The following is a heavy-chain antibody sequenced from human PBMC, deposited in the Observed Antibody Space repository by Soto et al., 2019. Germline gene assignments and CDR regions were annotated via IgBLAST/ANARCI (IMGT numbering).Heavy chain of an antibody. V-gene: IGHV4-4*02. J-gene: IGHJ6*02. CDR3: AKRYDFWSGRWYGLGV. D-gene: IGHD3-3*01. CDR2: IYHIGST. CDR1: GSSINSANL. Sequence: SETLSLTCPFAGSSINSANLWGWVRQPPGKGLEWIGEIYHIGSTTYNPSLKSRATISVDKSKNQFSLKVTSVTAADTGVYYCAKRYDFWSGRWYGLGVWGQGTTVPVS.